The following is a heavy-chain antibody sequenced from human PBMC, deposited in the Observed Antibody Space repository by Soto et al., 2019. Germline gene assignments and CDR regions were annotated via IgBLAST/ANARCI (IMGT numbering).Heavy chain of an antibody. CDR2: ASASGSGA. CDR3: AKGRPGVAAAPDY. V-gene: IGHV3-23*01. J-gene: IGHJ4*02. CDR1: GFTFSDFA. Sequence: GGSLRLSCAASGFTFSDFAMAWVRQAPGKGLEWVSSASASGSGAYYADSVKGRFTISRDNSKNTLFLHMTNLRAGDTALYFCAKGRPGVAAAPDYWGQGTLVTVSS. D-gene: IGHD2-21*01.